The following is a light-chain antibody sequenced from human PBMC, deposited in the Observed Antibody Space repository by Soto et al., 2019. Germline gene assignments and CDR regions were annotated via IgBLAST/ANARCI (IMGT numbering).Light chain of an antibody. CDR1: SSNIGNNY. V-gene: IGLV1-51*01. Sequence: QSVLTQPPSVSAAPGQKVTISCSGSSSNIGNNYVSWYQQLPGTAPNLLIYDNNKRPSGIPDRFSGSKSGTSATLGITGLQTGDEADYYCGTWDSSLSAFVVFGGGTKVTVL. CDR2: DNN. CDR3: GTWDSSLSAFVV. J-gene: IGLJ2*01.